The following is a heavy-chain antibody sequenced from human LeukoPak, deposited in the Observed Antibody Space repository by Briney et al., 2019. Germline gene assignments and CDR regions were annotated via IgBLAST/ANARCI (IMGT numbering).Heavy chain of an antibody. V-gene: IGHV3-21*01. CDR1: GFTFSSYS. D-gene: IGHD5-24*01. Sequence: TGGSLRLSCAASGFTFSSYSMNWVRQAPGKGLEWVSSISSSSYYIYYADSVKGRFTISRDNSKNTLYLQMNSLRAEDTAVYYCAKVDGRDGYNYFDYWGQGTLVTVSS. J-gene: IGHJ4*02. CDR3: AKVDGRDGYNYFDY. CDR2: ISSSSYYI.